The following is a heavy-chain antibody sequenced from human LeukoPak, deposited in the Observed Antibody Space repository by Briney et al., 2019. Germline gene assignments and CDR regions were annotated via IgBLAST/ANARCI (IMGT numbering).Heavy chain of an antibody. D-gene: IGHD4-11*01. CDR2: INQDGSQK. J-gene: IGHJ4*02. CDR3: ARVDYTGNGNLY. V-gene: IGHV3-7*01. Sequence: GGSLRLSCAASGFPLSNYCMTWVRQAPGKGLEWVANINQDGSQKYYLDSVKGRFTISKDNAKNSLVLQMNSLRAEDTAVYYCARVDYTGNGNLYWGEGTLVPVPS. CDR1: GFPLSNYC.